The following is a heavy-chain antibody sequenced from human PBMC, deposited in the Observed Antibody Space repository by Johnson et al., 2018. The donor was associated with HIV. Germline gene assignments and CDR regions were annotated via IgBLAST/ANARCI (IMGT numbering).Heavy chain of an antibody. J-gene: IGHJ3*02. D-gene: IGHD2-15*01. CDR3: TTDDVVPPAFDI. CDR1: GFTFSMYA. V-gene: IGHV3-64*07. Sequence: VQLVESGGGLVKPGGSLRLSCAASGFTFSMYAMHWVRQAPGKGLEYVSAISSNGGSTYYADSVKGRFTISRDNSKNTLYLQMDSLRAEDMAVYYCTTDDVVPPAFDIWGQGTMVTVSS. CDR2: ISSNGGST.